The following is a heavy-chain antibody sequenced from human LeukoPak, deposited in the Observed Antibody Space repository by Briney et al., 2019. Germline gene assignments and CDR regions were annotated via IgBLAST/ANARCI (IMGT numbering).Heavy chain of an antibody. J-gene: IGHJ4*02. CDR1: GGSISSYY. Sequence: KPSETLSLTCTVSGGSISSYYWSWIRQPPGKGLEWIGYIYYSGSTNYNPSLKSRVTISVDTSKNQFSLRLSPVTAADTAVYYCTRHAGYGDYVDYWGQGTLVTVSS. CDR3: TRHAGYGDYVDY. D-gene: IGHD4-17*01. V-gene: IGHV4-59*08. CDR2: IYYSGST.